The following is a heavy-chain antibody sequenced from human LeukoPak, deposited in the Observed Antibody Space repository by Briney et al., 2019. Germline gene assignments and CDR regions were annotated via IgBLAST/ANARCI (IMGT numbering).Heavy chain of an antibody. CDR2: ISSSSSYI. D-gene: IGHD2-2*01. CDR3: ARDRSRVVPAASFDC. CDR1: GFTFSSYS. J-gene: IGHJ4*02. Sequence: PGGSLRLSCAASGFTFSSYSMNWVRQAPGKGLEWVSSISSSSSYIYYADSVKGRFTISRDNAKNSLYLQMNSQRAEDTAVYYCARDRSRVVPAASFDCWGQGTLVTVSS. V-gene: IGHV3-21*01.